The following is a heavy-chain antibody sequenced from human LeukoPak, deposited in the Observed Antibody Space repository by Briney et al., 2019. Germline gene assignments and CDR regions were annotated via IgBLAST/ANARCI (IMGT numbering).Heavy chain of an antibody. D-gene: IGHD2-15*01. CDR1: GFTVRSNY. V-gene: IGHV3-53*01. Sequence: GGSLRLSCAASGFTVRSNYVSWVRQAPGKGLEWVSDIYSGDNTYYADSVKGRFTISRDNSKNTLYLQMDSLRAEDTAVYYCARAGYCSGGSCYGSDYWGQGTLVSVSS. CDR2: IYSGDNT. J-gene: IGHJ4*02. CDR3: ARAGYCSGGSCYGSDY.